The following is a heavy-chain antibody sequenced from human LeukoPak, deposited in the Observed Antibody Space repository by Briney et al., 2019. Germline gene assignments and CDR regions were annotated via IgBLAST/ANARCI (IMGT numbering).Heavy chain of an antibody. D-gene: IGHD2-2*01. V-gene: IGHV4-39*07. CDR1: GGSISSSSYY. J-gene: IGHJ5*02. CDR2: IYYSGST. Sequence: PSETLSLTCTVSGGSISSSSYYWGWIRQPPGKGLEWIGSIYYSGSTYYNPSLKSRVTISVDTSKNQFSLKLSSVTAADTAVYYCARGIFVVVPAAMGWFDPWGQGTLVTVSP. CDR3: ARGIFVVVPAAMGWFDP.